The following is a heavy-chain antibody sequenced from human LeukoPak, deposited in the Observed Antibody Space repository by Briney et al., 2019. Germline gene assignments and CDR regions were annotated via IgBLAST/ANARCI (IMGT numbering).Heavy chain of an antibody. CDR3: ARLSGYEKGYVFDI. Sequence: ASVKVSCKASGYTFTGYYMHWVRQAPGQGLEWMGWINPNSGGTNYAQKFQGRVTMTRDTSISTAYMELSRLRSDDTAVYYCARLSGYEKGYVFDIWGQGTMVTVSS. V-gene: IGHV1-2*02. CDR1: GYTFTGYY. CDR2: INPNSGGT. D-gene: IGHD5-12*01. J-gene: IGHJ3*02.